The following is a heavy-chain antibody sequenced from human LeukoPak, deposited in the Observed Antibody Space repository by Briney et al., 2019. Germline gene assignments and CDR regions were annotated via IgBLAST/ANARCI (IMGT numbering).Heavy chain of an antibody. CDR2: ISHSGNT. D-gene: IGHD2-15*01. CDR3: ARARDVRGGGCPEVANWFDP. J-gene: IGHJ5*02. V-gene: IGHV4-31*03. CDR1: GGSIRSSGHY. Sequence: PSQTLSLTCTVSGGSIRSSGHYWTWIRQHPEKGLEWIGYISHSGNTYYNPSLKTRISISLGTSSNHFSLRLSSVTAADTAVYYCARARDVRGGGCPEVANWFDPWGQGTLVTVSS.